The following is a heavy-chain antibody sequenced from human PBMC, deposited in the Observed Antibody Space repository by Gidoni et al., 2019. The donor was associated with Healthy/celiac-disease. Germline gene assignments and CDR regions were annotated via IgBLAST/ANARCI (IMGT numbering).Heavy chain of an antibody. CDR2: ISYDGSNK. Sequence: QVQLVESGGGVVQPGRSLRLSCAASGFTFSSYAMHWVRQAPGKGLEWVAVISYDGSNKYYADSVKGRFTISRDNSKNTLYLQMNSLRAEDTAVYYCAREGPKGGSIAARLFDYWGQGTLVTVSS. CDR1: GFTFSSYA. J-gene: IGHJ4*02. V-gene: IGHV3-30-3*01. D-gene: IGHD6-6*01. CDR3: AREGPKGGSIAARLFDY.